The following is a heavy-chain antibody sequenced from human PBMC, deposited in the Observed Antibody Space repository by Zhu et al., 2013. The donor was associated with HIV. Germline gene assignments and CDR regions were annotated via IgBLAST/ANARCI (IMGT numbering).Heavy chain of an antibody. V-gene: IGHV4-34*01. CDR3: ARVTAGLHDYGDYGASWFDP. Sequence: VQLQQWGAGLLKPSETLSLTCAVYGASFSGYYWSWIRQPPGKGLEWIGEINHSGSTNYNPSLKSRVTISVDTSKNQFSLKLSSVTAADTAVYYCARVTAGLHDYGDYGASWFDPWGQGTLVTVSS. J-gene: IGHJ5*02. CDR1: GASFSGYY. CDR2: INHSGST. D-gene: IGHD4-17*01.